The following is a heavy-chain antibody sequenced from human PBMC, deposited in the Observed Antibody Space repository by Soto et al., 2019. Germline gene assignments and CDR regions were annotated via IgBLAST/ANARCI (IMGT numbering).Heavy chain of an antibody. CDR2: ISGSGGST. CDR1: GFTFSSYA. D-gene: IGHD4-17*01. J-gene: IGHJ4*02. Sequence: GGSLRLSCAASGFTFSSYAMSWVRQAPGKGLEWVSAISGSGGSTYYADSVKGRFTISRDNSKNTLYLQMNSLRAEDTAVYYCAKDRNVWDYGDYADFDFWGQGTLVTVSS. CDR3: AKDRNVWDYGDYADFDF. V-gene: IGHV3-23*01.